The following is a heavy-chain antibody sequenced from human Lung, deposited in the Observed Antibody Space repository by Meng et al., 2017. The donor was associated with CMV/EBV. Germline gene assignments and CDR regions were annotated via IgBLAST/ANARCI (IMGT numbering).Heavy chain of an antibody. CDR3: VGHQGGPRDGVRLV. CDR2: IDVDGQRR. V-gene: IGHV3-30*02. J-gene: IGHJ4*02. D-gene: IGHD3-10*01. CDR1: GLIFNKYG. Sequence: GEXXKISCVASGLIFNKYGIHWLRQAPGKGLEWLSFIDVDGQRRYNGDTVKARFVVFKDRSKNTVVLQMNSLRVEDTAVYYCVGHQGGPRDGVRLVGGQGTLVTVSS.